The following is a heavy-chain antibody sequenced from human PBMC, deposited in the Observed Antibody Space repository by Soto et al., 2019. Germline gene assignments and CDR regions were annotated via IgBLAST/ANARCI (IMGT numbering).Heavy chain of an antibody. Sequence: EVQLVQSGGGSVQPGGSLRISCAASGFTVTNYWMHWVRQVPGKGLVWVSRIDGVGACTSYSDSVRGRITISRDNAENMLYMHMNSLIAEDTAVYYCKTVFEYWGQGTLVTVSS. V-gene: IGHV3-74*02. J-gene: IGHJ4*02. CDR2: IDGVGACT. D-gene: IGHD4-17*01. CDR3: KTVFEY. CDR1: GFTVTNYW.